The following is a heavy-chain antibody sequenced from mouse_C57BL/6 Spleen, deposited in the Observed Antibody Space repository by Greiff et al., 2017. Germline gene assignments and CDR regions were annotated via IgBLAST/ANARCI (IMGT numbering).Heavy chain of an antibody. V-gene: IGHV1-52*01. D-gene: IGHD1-1*01. J-gene: IGHJ2*01. CDR2: IDPSDSET. CDR3: ASTTVVPFDY. CDR1: GYTFTSYW. Sequence: QVQLQQPGAELVRPGSSVKLSCKASGYTFTSYWMHWVKQRPIQGLEWIGNIDPSDSETHYNQKFKDKATLTVDKSSSTAYMQLCSLTSEYSAVYYCASTTVVPFDYWGQGTTLTVSS.